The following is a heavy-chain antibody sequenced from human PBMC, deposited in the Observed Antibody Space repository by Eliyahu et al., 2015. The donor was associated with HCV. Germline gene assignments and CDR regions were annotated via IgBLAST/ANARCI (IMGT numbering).Heavy chain of an antibody. V-gene: IGHV3-13*04. D-gene: IGHD6-19*01. CDR1: GFTFSTYX. CDR2: IGTAGET. Sequence: EVQLVESGGGLVQPGGXLXLSCAASGFTFSTYXMHWVRXATGKGLEWVSVIGTAGETYYPGSVKGRFTISRDNAKNSFYLQMNSLRIGDTAVYYCVARSSGWTAGFDHWGQGTLVTVSS. CDR3: VARSSGWTAGFDH. J-gene: IGHJ4*02.